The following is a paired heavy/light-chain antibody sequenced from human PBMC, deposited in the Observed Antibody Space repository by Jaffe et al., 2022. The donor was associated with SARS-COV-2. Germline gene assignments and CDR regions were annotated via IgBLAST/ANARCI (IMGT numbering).Heavy chain of an antibody. V-gene: IGHV3-74*01. D-gene: IGHD2-21*02. CDR3: ARGRAVANRGGDCYLDS. Sequence: EVQLVESGGGLVQPGGSLRLSCAASEFTFSRYWMHWVRQVPGKGLVWVSRISEDERSIAYAESVKGRFTISRDNAKNTLYLQLNSLRVEDTALYFCARGRAVANRGGDCYLDSWGQGTLVTVSS. CDR2: ISEDERSI. J-gene: IGHJ4*02. CDR1: EFTFSRYW.
Light chain of an antibody. J-gene: IGKJ3*01. Sequence: DIQMTQSPSSLSASVGDRVTITCRASQSISDDLNWYQQKPGKAPKVLIYAASSLQSGVPSRFSGSGYGTDFTLTISSLQPEDSATYYCQQNYMTPFAFGPGTKVHIK. V-gene: IGKV1-39*01. CDR1: QSISDD. CDR3: QQNYMTPFA. CDR2: AAS.